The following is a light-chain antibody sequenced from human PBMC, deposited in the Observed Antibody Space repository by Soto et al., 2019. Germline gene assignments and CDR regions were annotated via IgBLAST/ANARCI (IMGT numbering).Light chain of an antibody. CDR2: GAS. J-gene: IGKJ1*01. CDR1: QGVGNY. Sequence: DIVMTQSPSTLSVSAGERATLTCRASQGVGNYLAWYQRTPGKALRLLLYGASTRAPCVPPRFSGSGSATAFTPPISSLQSEDFAASYCQQYNIWPPWTFGQGTKVDI. CDR3: QQYNIWPPWT. V-gene: IGKV3-15*01.